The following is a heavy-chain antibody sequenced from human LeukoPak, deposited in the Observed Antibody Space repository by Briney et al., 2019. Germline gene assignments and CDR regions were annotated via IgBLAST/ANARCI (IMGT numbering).Heavy chain of an antibody. CDR2: MNPNSGNT. CDR1: GYTFTSYD. J-gene: IGHJ5*02. Sequence: ASVKVSCKASGYTFTSYDINWVRQATGQGLEWMGWMNPNSGNTGYAQKFQGRVTMTRNTSISTAYMELSSLRSEDTAVYYCARPRVRNYYGSGSYWFDPWGQGTLVTVSP. D-gene: IGHD3-10*01. V-gene: IGHV1-8*01. CDR3: ARPRVRNYYGSGSYWFDP.